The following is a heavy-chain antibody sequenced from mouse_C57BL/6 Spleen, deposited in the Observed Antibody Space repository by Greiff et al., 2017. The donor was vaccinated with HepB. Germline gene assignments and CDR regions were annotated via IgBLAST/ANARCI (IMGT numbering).Heavy chain of an antibody. D-gene: IGHD2-3*01. CDR1: GYTFTSYG. CDR2: IYPRSGNT. CDR3: ARCYDGYYGYFDY. V-gene: IGHV1-81*01. Sequence: QVQLKESGAELARPGASVKLSCKASGYTFTSYGISWVKQRTGQGLEWIGEIYPRSGNTYYNEKFKGKATLTADKSSSTAYMELRSLTSEDSAFYFCARCYDGYYGYFDYWGQGTTLTVSS. J-gene: IGHJ2*01.